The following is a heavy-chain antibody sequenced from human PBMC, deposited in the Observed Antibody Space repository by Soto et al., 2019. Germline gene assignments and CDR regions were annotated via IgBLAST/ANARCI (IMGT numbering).Heavy chain of an antibody. D-gene: IGHD1-1*01. CDR2: ISTYNGDT. CDR1: GYTFTTSG. CDR3: AGQGSGPYNSSVLDA. V-gene: IGHV1-18*01. J-gene: IGHJ6*04. Sequence: QVQLVQSGPEVRKPGASVKVSCEASGYTFTTSGISWVRQVPGQGLEWMGWISTYNGDTNSAQNFQGRVLMTADTPPGQANMELLGRNSDDTAWNYWAGQGSGPYNSSVLDAGGKGTIATAPS.